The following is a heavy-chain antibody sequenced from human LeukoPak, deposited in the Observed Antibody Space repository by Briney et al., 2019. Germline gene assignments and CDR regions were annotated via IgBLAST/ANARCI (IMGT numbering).Heavy chain of an antibody. V-gene: IGHV3-23*01. D-gene: IGHD2-15*01. CDR3: VKRYCSGGTCYSAFDY. CDR1: GFSFSNNA. J-gene: IGHJ4*01. Sequence: GGSLRLSCAASGFSFSNNAMSWVRPAPGNGLEWVSAIGNSGAGTYYADSLQGRFTISRDNSKNTLYLQMNSLRAEDTAVYYCVKRYCSGGTCYSAFDYWGHGTLVTVSS. CDR2: IGNSGAGT.